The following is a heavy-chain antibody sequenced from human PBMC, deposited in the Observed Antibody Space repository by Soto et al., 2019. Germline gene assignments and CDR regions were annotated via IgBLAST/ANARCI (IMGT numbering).Heavy chain of an antibody. CDR2: ISGSDTST. D-gene: IGHD1-26*01. Sequence: GGSLRLSCAASGFGFSSYAMYWVRQAPGKGLEWVSAISGSDTSTYYADSVKGRFTISRDNSKNTLYLQMNSLRAEDAALYYCAKAGVVGPTLSYFDFWGQGTLVTVSS. J-gene: IGHJ4*02. V-gene: IGHV3-23*01. CDR1: GFGFSSYA. CDR3: AKAGVVGPTLSYFDF.